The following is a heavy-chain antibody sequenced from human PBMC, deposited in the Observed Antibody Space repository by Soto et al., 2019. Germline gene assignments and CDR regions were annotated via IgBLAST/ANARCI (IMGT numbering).Heavy chain of an antibody. CDR2: ISAYNGNT. CDR3: ASVVTMVRGVTPKWFDP. V-gene: IGHV1-18*01. Sequence: ASVKVSCKASGYTFTSYGISWVRQAPGQGLEWMGWISAYNGNTNYAQKLQGRVTMTTDTSTSTAYMELRSLRSDDTAVYYCASVVTMVRGVTPKWFDPWGQGTLVTVSS. CDR1: GYTFTSYG. D-gene: IGHD3-10*01. J-gene: IGHJ5*02.